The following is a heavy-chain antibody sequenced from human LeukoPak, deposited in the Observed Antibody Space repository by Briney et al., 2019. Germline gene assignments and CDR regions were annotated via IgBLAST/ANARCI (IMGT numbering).Heavy chain of an antibody. D-gene: IGHD6-19*01. J-gene: IGHJ4*02. Sequence: ASVKVSCKASGYTFSSYGISWVRQATGQGLEWMGWMNPNSGNTGYAQKFQGRVTMTRNTSISTAYMELSSLRSEDTAVYYCARAQRYSSGWYDFDYWGQGTLVTVSS. CDR2: MNPNSGNT. V-gene: IGHV1-8*02. CDR3: ARAQRYSSGWYDFDY. CDR1: GYTFSSYG.